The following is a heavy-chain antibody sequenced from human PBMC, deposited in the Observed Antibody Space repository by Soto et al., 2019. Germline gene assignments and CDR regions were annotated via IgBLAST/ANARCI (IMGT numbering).Heavy chain of an antibody. D-gene: IGHD3-16*01. V-gene: IGHV1-18*01. CDR3: ARDVMIAPISYYGMDV. Sequence: GASVKVSCKASGYTFTSYGISWVRQAPGQGLEWMGWISAYNGNTNYAQKLQGRVTMTTDTSTSTAYMELRSLRSDDTAVYYCARDVMIAPISYYGMDVWGQGTTVTVSS. CDR2: ISAYNGNT. J-gene: IGHJ6*02. CDR1: GYTFTSYG.